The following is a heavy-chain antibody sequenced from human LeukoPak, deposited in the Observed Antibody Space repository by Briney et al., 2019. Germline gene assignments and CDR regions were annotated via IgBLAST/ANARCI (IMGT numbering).Heavy chain of an antibody. CDR2: IYYSGST. Sequence: SETLSLTCTASGGSISSSSYYWGWIRQPPGKGLEWLGSIYYSGSTYYNPSLKSRVTISVDTSKNQFSLKLSSVTAADTAVYYCARHPLGITFGGVIVSNYFDYWGQGTLVTVSS. V-gene: IGHV4-39*01. D-gene: IGHD3-16*02. J-gene: IGHJ4*02. CDR1: GGSISSSSYY. CDR3: ARHPLGITFGGVIVSNYFDY.